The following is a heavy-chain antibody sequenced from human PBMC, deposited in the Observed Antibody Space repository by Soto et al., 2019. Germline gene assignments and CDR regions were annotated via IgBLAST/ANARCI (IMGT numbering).Heavy chain of an antibody. J-gene: IGHJ4*01. V-gene: IGHV2-5*02. D-gene: IGHD1-26*01. Sequence: VGVGWIRQPPGKALEWLAVIYWDDDKPYSPSLKSRVSITKDTSKKQVVLTMTNMDHVDTATYYCAHTATSGTWAFDYWGHGILVTVSS. CDR3: AHTATSGTWAFDY. CDR1: VG. CDR2: IYWDDDK.